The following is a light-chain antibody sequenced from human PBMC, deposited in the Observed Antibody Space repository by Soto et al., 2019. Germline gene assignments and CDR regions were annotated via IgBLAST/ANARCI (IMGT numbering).Light chain of an antibody. Sequence: EIVMTQSPATLSVSPGERATLSCRASQSVSSNLAWYQQKPGQAPRLLIYGASTRATGIPARFSGSGSGTEFTLTISSLQSEDFAVYYCQQYNNWFITFGQGPRLEIK. CDR2: GAS. J-gene: IGKJ5*01. V-gene: IGKV3-15*01. CDR1: QSVSSN. CDR3: QQYNNWFIT.